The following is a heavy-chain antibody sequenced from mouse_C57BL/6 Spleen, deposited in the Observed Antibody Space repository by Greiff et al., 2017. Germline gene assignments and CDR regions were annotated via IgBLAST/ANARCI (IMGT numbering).Heavy chain of an antibody. CDR1: GFTFSSYG. J-gene: IGHJ1*03. V-gene: IGHV5-6*01. Sequence: DVHLVESGGDLVKPGGSLKLSCAASGFTFSSYGMSWVRQTPDKRLEWVATISSGGSYTYYPDSVKGRFTISRDNAKNTLYLQMSSLKSEDTAMYYCARQRDYYGSSYWYFDVWGTGTTVTVSS. D-gene: IGHD1-1*01. CDR3: ARQRDYYGSSYWYFDV. CDR2: ISSGGSYT.